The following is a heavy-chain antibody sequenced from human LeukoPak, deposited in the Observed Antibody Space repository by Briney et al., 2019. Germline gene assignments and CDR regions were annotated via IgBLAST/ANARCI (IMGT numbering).Heavy chain of an antibody. D-gene: IGHD6-25*01. CDR2: INHSGST. CDR3: ARDKGSSGLDY. V-gene: IGHV4-34*01. CDR1: GGSFSSYY. J-gene: IGHJ4*02. Sequence: SETLSLTCAVYGGSFSSYYWSWIRHPPGKGLELIGEINHSGSTNYNPSLKSRVTISVDTSKNQFSLKLSSVTAADTAVYYCARDKGSSGLDYWGQGTLVTVSS.